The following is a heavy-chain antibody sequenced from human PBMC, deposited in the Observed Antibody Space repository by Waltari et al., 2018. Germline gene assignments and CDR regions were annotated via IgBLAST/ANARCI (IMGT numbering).Heavy chain of an antibody. V-gene: IGHV1-3*01. CDR3: ARGYDYIWGSYHNPIPGAFDI. CDR2: INAGNGNT. CDR1: GYTFTSYA. D-gene: IGHD3-16*01. J-gene: IGHJ3*02. Sequence: QVQLVQSGAEVKKPGASVKVSCKASGYTFTSYAMHWVRQAPGQRLEWMGWINAGNGNTKYSQKFQGRVTITRDTSASTAYMELSSLRSEDTAVYYCARGYDYIWGSYHNPIPGAFDIWGQGTMVTVSS.